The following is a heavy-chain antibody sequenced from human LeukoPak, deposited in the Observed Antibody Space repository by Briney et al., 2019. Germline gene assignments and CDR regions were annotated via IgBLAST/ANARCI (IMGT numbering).Heavy chain of an antibody. D-gene: IGHD5-24*01. Sequence: ASVKVSCKISGGTFSNYPIVWVRPAPGRGLEWLGGIIPIYGTANYVEKVQGRFSLTAHESTATAYMELTSLTSDDTAMYFCATHTGGYNYWWFDIWGQGTLVTVSS. CDR3: ATHTGGYNYWWFDI. J-gene: IGHJ5*02. CDR2: IIPIYGTA. CDR1: GGTFSNYP. V-gene: IGHV1-69*01.